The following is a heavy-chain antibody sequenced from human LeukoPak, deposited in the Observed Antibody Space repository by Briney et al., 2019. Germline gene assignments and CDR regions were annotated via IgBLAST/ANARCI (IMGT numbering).Heavy chain of an antibody. CDR2: INPNSGGT. J-gene: IGHJ4*02. CDR1: GYTFTGYY. D-gene: IGHD3-22*01. Sequence: ASVKVSCKASGYTFTGYYMHWVRQAPGQGLEWMGWINPNSGGTNYAQKFQGRVTMTRDTSISTAYMELSRLRSDDTAVYYCARDYYDSSGYYLGYWDQGTLVTVSS. V-gene: IGHV1-2*02. CDR3: ARDYYDSSGYYLGY.